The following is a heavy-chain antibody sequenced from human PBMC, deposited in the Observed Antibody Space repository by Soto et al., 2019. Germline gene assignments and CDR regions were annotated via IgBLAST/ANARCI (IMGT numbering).Heavy chain of an antibody. D-gene: IGHD3-10*01. CDR2: TRNKAQSYTT. J-gene: IGHJ4*02. CDR1: GFTFSDHY. Sequence: EVYLVESGGGLVQPGGSLRLSCAASGFTFSDHYMDWVRQAPGKGLEWVGRTRNKAQSYTTEYAASVKGRFIISRDDSKSLLYLQMSSLKTEDTAVYYCARWVRGAFDYWGQGTLVTVSS. V-gene: IGHV3-72*01. CDR3: ARWVRGAFDY.